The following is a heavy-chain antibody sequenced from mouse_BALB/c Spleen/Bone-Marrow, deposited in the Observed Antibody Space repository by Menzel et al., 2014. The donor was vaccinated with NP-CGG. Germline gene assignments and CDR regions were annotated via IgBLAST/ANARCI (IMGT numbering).Heavy chain of an antibody. Sequence: VMLVESGPGLVAPSQSLSITCTVSGFSLTSYGVHWVRQPPGKGLEWLGVIWAGGSTNYNSALMSRLSISKDNSKSQVFIKMNSLQTDDTAMYYCARDRGFGYDRTMDSWGQGTSVTVSS. CDR3: ARDRGFGYDRTMDS. D-gene: IGHD2-2*01. CDR2: IWAGGST. J-gene: IGHJ4*01. V-gene: IGHV2-9*02. CDR1: GFSLTSYG.